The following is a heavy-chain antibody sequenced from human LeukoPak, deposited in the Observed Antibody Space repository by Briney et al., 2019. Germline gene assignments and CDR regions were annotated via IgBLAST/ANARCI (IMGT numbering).Heavy chain of an antibody. Sequence: SETLSLTCSVSGGSLSDDYWSWIRQPPGKTLEWIGYINYGGSTNYNPSPKSRVTMSVDTSKNQFSLNLNSVSAADTAVYYCARRRPAPMVNLEEDVQYYMDVWGSGTTVTVSS. CDR2: INYGGST. D-gene: IGHD5-18*01. CDR3: ARRRPAPMVNLEEDVQYYMDV. CDR1: GGSLSDDY. V-gene: IGHV4-59*08. J-gene: IGHJ6*03.